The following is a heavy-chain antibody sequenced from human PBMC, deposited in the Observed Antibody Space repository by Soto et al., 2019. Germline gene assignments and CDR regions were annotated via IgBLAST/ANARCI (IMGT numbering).Heavy chain of an antibody. J-gene: IGHJ6*02. CDR3: ARGDYDFWSGYCDYYYYYRMDV. CDR2: INHSGST. Sequence: SETLSLTCAVYGGSFSGYYWSWIRQPPGKWLEWIGEINHSGSTNYNPSLKSRVTISVVTSKNQFSLKLSSVTAADTAVYYCARGDYDFWSGYCDYYYYYRMDVWXQGTTVTGSS. D-gene: IGHD3-3*01. V-gene: IGHV4-34*01. CDR1: GGSFSGYY.